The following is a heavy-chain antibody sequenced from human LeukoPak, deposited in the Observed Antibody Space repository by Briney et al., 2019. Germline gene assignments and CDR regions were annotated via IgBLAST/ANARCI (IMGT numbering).Heavy chain of an antibody. Sequence: SETLSLTCTVSGGSISSYYWSWIRQPPGKGLEWIGYIYYSGSTNYNPSLKSRVTISVDTSKNQFSLKLSSVTAADTAVYYCARDIPYYYDSSGAFDIWGQGTMVTVSS. D-gene: IGHD3-22*01. CDR1: GGSISSYY. J-gene: IGHJ3*02. CDR3: ARDIPYYYDSSGAFDI. V-gene: IGHV4-59*01. CDR2: IYYSGST.